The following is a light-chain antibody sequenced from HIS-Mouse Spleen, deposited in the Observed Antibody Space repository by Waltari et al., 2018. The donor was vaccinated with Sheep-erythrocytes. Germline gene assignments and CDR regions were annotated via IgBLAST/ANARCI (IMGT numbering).Light chain of an antibody. CDR2: AAS. Sequence: AIQMTQSPSSLSASVGDRVTITCRTSQGIRNDLGWYQQKPGKAPKLLIYAASMLPSRVPARFSGSGSGTAFTRTISSLQPEDFATSYCLQDYKYPYTFGQGTKLEIK. V-gene: IGKV1-6*01. CDR3: LQDYKYPYT. J-gene: IGKJ2*01. CDR1: QGIRND.